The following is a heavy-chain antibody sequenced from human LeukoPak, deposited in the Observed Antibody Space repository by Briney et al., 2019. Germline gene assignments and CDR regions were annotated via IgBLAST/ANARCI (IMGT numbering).Heavy chain of an antibody. J-gene: IGHJ4*02. CDR2: IYNSEST. V-gene: IGHV4-61*01. Sequence: SETLSLTCTVSGASVSSNSYYWSWIRQPPGKGLEWIGYIYNSESTNYNPSLKSRVTISVDTSKNQFSLKLSSVTAADTAVYYCARDALSSGSYDYWGQGTLVTVSS. D-gene: IGHD1-26*01. CDR3: ARDALSSGSYDY. CDR1: GASVSSNSYY.